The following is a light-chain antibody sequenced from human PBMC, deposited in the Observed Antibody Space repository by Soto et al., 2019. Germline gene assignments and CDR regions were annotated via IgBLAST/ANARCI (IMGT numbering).Light chain of an antibody. J-gene: IGKJ2*01. V-gene: IGKV3-20*01. CDR1: QSVSSRF. Sequence: EIVLTQSPGTLSLSPGERATLSCRASQSVSSRFLDWYQQKPGQAPRLLMYGASSRATGIPDRFSGTGSGTDFTLTISRLEPEDFPVYYCQQYGSSPYTFGLGTKVDIK. CDR2: GAS. CDR3: QQYGSSPYT.